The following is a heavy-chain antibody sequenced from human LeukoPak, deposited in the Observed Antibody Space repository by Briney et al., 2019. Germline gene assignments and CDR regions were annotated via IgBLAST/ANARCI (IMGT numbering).Heavy chain of an antibody. D-gene: IGHD3-3*01. CDR1: GYTFTGYY. CDR3: ARKLSVGFLGDWFDP. Sequence: ASVKVSCKASGYTFTGYYMHWVRQAPGQGLEWMGWINPNSGGTNYAQKFQGRVTMTRDTSISTAYMELSRLRSEDTAVYYCARKLSVGFLGDWFDPWGQGTLVTVSS. J-gene: IGHJ5*02. CDR2: INPNSGGT. V-gene: IGHV1-2*02.